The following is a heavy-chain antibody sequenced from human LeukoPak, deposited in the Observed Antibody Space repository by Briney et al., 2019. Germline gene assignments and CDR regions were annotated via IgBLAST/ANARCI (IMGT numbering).Heavy chain of an antibody. D-gene: IGHD6-19*01. V-gene: IGHV4-28*01. J-gene: IGHJ3*02. CDR2: IYYSGST. Sequence: SETLSLTCAVSGYSISSNNWWAWIRQPPGKGLEWIGYIYYSGSTYYNPYNPSLTSRVTMSVDTSKNQFSLKLDSVTEIDTAMYYCARNQAVAANRGALDIWGQGTMVTVSS. CDR1: GYSISSNNW. CDR3: ARNQAVAANRGALDI.